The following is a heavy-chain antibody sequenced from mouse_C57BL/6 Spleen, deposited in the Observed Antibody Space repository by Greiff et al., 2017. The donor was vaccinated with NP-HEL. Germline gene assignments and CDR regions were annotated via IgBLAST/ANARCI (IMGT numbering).Heavy chain of an antibody. CDR2: IHPNSGST. J-gene: IGHJ3*01. D-gene: IGHD2-2*01. CDR3: AREERVTTGAWFAY. CDR1: GYTFTSYW. V-gene: IGHV1-64*01. Sequence: QVQLQQSGAELVKPGASVKLSCKASGYTFTSYWMHWVKQRPGQGLEWIGMIHPNSGSTNYNEKFKSKATLTVDKSSSTAYMQRSSLTSEDAAVYYCAREERVTTGAWFAYWGQGTLVTASA.